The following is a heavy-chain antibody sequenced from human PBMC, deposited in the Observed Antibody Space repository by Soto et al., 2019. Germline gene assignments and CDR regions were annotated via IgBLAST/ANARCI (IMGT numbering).Heavy chain of an antibody. D-gene: IGHD1-26*01. J-gene: IGHJ1*01. CDR3: ARVRGGGSYRAEYFQH. CDR2: IIPIFGTA. Sequence: SVKVSCKASGGTFSSYAISWVRQAPGQVLEWMGGIIPIFGTANYAQKFQGRVTITADESTSTAYMELSSLRSEDTAVYYCARVRGGGSYRAEYFQHWGQGTLVTVSS. CDR1: GGTFSSYA. V-gene: IGHV1-69*13.